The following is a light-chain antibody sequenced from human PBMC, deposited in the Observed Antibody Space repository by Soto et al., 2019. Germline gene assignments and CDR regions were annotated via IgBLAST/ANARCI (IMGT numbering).Light chain of an antibody. CDR2: AAS. J-gene: IGKJ4*01. V-gene: IGKV3-15*01. Sequence: EIVLNQSPATLSLSPGERATLSCRASQSVSSNLAWYQQKPGQAPRLLIYAASTRATGIPARFSGSGSGTVFSLTISRLPYEDFADYYCQQYNNSPTFGGGTKVEIK. CDR3: QQYNNSPT. CDR1: QSVSSN.